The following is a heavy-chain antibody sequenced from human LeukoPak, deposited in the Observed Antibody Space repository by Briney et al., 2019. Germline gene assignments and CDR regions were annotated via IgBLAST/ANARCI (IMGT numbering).Heavy chain of an antibody. CDR2: IYYSGST. V-gene: IGHV4-59*01. CDR1: GGSISGYY. Sequence: PSETLSLTCTVSGGSISGYYWSWIRQPPGKGLEWIGYIYYSGSTNYNPSLKSRVTISVDTSKNQFSLKLSSVTAADTAVYYCARDRITVTTWYGFDYWGQGTLVTVSS. CDR3: ARDRITVTTWYGFDY. J-gene: IGHJ4*02. D-gene: IGHD4-17*01.